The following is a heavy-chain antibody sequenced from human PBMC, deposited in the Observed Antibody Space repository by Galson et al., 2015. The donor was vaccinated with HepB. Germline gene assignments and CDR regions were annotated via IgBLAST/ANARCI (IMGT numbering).Heavy chain of an antibody. V-gene: IGHV3-11*01. CDR1: GFTFSDYY. J-gene: IGHJ6*03. Sequence: SLRLSCAASGFTFSDYYMSWIRQAPGKGLEWVSYISSSGSTIYYADSVKGRFTISRDNAKNSLYLQMNSLRAEDTAVYYCARENYDFWSGYSPGYYYYMDVWGKGTTVTVSS. D-gene: IGHD3-3*01. CDR2: ISSSGSTI. CDR3: ARENYDFWSGYSPGYYYYMDV.